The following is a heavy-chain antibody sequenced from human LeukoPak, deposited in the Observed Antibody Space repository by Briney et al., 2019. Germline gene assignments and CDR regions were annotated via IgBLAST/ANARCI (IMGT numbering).Heavy chain of an antibody. CDR1: GGTFSGYA. Sequence: ASVKVSCKASGGTFSGYAISWVRQAPGQGLEWMGRIIPIFGIANYAQKFQGRVTITADKSTSTAYMELSSLRSEDPAVYYCASGREGIAAAVPAEYFQHWGQGTLVTVSS. V-gene: IGHV1-69*04. J-gene: IGHJ1*01. CDR2: IIPIFGIA. CDR3: ASGREGIAAAVPAEYFQH. D-gene: IGHD6-13*01.